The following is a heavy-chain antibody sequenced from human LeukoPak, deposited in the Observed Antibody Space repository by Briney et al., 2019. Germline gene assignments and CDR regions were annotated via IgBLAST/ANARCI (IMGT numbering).Heavy chain of an antibody. CDR2: MNPDGSEK. CDR3: ARDRALYDSRRGYYYTEDDF. V-gene: IGHV3-7*01. J-gene: IGHJ4*02. CDR1: GFTFSSYS. Sequence: GGSLRLSCAASGFTFSSYSMNWVRQAPGKGLEWVANMNPDGSEKYFLDSVKGRFTISRDNAKSSLYLQMNSLRGDDTAVYYCARDRALYDSRRGYYYTEDDFWGQGTLVTVSS. D-gene: IGHD3-22*01.